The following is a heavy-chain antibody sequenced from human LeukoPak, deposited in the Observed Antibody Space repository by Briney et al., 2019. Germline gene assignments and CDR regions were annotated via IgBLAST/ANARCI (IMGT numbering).Heavy chain of an antibody. CDR1: GYTFSDYF. Sequence: GASVKVSCKASGYTFSDYFMHWVRQAPGQGLEWMGWINPNSGGTNYAQKFQGRVTMTRDTSISTAYMELSRLRSDDTAVYYCAREPGSPVTASYNWFDPWGQGTLVTVSS. CDR2: INPNSGGT. V-gene: IGHV1-2*02. J-gene: IGHJ5*02. D-gene: IGHD2-21*02. CDR3: AREPGSPVTASYNWFDP.